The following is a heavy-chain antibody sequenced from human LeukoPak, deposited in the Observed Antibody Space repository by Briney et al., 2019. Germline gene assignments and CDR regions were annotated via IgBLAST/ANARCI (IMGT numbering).Heavy chain of an antibody. Sequence: SETLSLTCTVSGGSISSYYWAWIRQPPGKGLEWIGYIYYNGRATYNPSLKSRVTISVDTSKNQFSLKLSSVTAADTAVYYCARRGSGASLEYYFDLWGRGTLVTVSS. V-gene: IGHV4-59*08. D-gene: IGHD1-14*01. CDR2: IYYNGRA. CDR3: ARRGSGASLEYYFDL. CDR1: GGSISSYY. J-gene: IGHJ2*01.